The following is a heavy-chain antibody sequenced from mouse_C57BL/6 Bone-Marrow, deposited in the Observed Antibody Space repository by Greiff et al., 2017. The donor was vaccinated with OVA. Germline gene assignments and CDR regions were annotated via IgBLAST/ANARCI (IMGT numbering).Heavy chain of an antibody. V-gene: IGHV2-3*01. CDR2: IWGDGST. CDR1: GFSLTSYG. Sequence: QVQLKESGPGLVAPSQSLSITCTVSGFSLTSYGVSWVRQPPGKGLEWLGVIWGDGSTNYHTALISRLSISKDNSKSQVFLKLNSLQTDDTATYYGAKVSTTTVDFYWYFDVWGTGTTVTVSS. CDR3: AKVSTTTVDFYWYFDV. J-gene: IGHJ1*03. D-gene: IGHD1-1*01.